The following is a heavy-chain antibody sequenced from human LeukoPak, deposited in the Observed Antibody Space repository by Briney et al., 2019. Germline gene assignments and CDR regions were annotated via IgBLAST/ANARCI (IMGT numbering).Heavy chain of an antibody. D-gene: IGHD3-10*01. Sequence: PSETLSLTCTVSGGSINSDNYYWGWIRQPPGRGLEWIGNIYYNENTYSTPSLQSRLTISVDTSKNQFSLKLHSVTAADTAVYYCATGSYYFDYWGQGTLVTVSS. V-gene: IGHV4-39*01. CDR2: IYYNENT. CDR1: GGSINSDNYY. J-gene: IGHJ4*02. CDR3: ATGSYYFDY.